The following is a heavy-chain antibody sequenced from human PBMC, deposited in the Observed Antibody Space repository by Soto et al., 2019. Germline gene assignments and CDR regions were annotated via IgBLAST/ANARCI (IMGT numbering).Heavy chain of an antibody. CDR2: IIPIFGTA. D-gene: IGHD2-15*01. J-gene: IGHJ6*02. Sequence: QVQLVQSGAEVKKPGSSVKVSCKASGGTFSSYAISWVRQAPGQGLEWMGGIIPIFGTANYAQKFQGRVTITADESTSTAYMELSSLRSEDTAVYYCARAGAGYCSGGSCYSEWNYGMDVWGQGTTVTVSS. CDR3: ARAGAGYCSGGSCYSEWNYGMDV. V-gene: IGHV1-69*01. CDR1: GGTFSSYA.